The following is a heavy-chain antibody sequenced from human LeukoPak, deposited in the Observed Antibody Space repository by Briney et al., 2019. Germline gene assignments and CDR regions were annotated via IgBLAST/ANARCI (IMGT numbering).Heavy chain of an antibody. J-gene: IGHJ5*02. CDR2: INPNSGGT. V-gene: IGHV1-2*02. D-gene: IGHD3-3*01. CDR1: GYTFTGYY. Sequence: ASVKVSCKASGYTFTGYYMHWVRQAPGQGLEWMGWINPNSGGTNYAQKFQGRVTMTRDTSISTAYMELSRLRSDDTAVYYCARDRAIFGGKRAGAAWFDPWGQGTLVTVSS. CDR3: ARDRAIFGGKRAGAAWFDP.